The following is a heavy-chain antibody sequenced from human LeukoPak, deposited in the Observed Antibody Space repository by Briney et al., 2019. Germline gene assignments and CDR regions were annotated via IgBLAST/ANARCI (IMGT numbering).Heavy chain of an antibody. CDR1: GGSFSKYY. CDR3: ARIGYYDFWRGSFFEY. V-gene: IGHV4-59*01. J-gene: IGHJ4*02. Sequence: SETLSLTCTVSGGSFSKYYWNWIRQPPGKGLEWVGDVDYSGTTSYNPSLKNRVTISIDTSKNSFSPKLNSVTTADTAIYYCARIGYYDFWRGSFFEYWGQGALVTVSS. CDR2: VDYSGTT. D-gene: IGHD3-3*01.